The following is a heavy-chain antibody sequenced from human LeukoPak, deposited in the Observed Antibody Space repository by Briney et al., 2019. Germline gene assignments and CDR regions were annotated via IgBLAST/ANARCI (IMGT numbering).Heavy chain of an antibody. CDR1: GFTFDDYA. V-gene: IGHV3-9*01. CDR2: ISWNSGSI. Sequence: GGSLRLSCAASGFTFDDYAMHWVRQAPGKGLEWVSGISWNSGSIGYADSVKGRFTISRDNAKNSLYLQMNSLRAEDTALYYCAKDISELGELSPDVWGKGTTATVSS. J-gene: IGHJ6*04. CDR3: AKDISELGELSPDV. D-gene: IGHD3-10*01.